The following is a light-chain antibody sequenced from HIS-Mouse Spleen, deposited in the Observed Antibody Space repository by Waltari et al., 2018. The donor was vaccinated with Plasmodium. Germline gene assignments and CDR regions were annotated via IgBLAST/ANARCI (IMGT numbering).Light chain of an antibody. J-gene: IGLJ2*01. CDR2: ADS. V-gene: IGLV3-21*02. Sequence: SYVLTQPPSVSVAPGQTARITCGGNNIGSKSVHWYQQKPGQAPVLVVHADSDRPSGSPEGFSGSNSGNTATLTISRVEAGDEADYYCQVWDSSSDHVVFGGGTKLTVL. CDR3: QVWDSSSDHVV. CDR1: NIGSKS.